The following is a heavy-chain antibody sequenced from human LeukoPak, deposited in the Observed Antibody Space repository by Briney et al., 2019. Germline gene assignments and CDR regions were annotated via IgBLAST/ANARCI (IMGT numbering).Heavy chain of an antibody. V-gene: IGHV3-9*01. CDR2: ISWNSGSI. CDR3: AKKTGLDY. Sequence: PGGSLRLSCAASGFTFDDYAMHWVRQAPGKGLEWVSGISWNSGSIGYADSVKGRFTISRDNAKNSLYLQMNSLRAEDTAVYYWAKKTGLDYGGQGTLVTVSS. J-gene: IGHJ4*02. D-gene: IGHD1-14*01. CDR1: GFTFDDYA.